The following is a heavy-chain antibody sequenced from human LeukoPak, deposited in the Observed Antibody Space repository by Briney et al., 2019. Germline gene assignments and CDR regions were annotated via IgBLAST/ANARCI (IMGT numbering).Heavy chain of an antibody. D-gene: IGHD5-18*01. CDR2: IIPMYGTA. Sequence: GASVKVSCKASGGTFSSYAISWARQAPGQGLEWMGGIIPMYGTANYAQKFQGRVAITADELTSTAYMELRSLRSDDTAVYYCARDIPTNLYPYSYAHPDYWGQGTLVTVSS. CDR1: GGTFSSYA. J-gene: IGHJ4*02. V-gene: IGHV1-69*13. CDR3: ARDIPTNLYPYSYAHPDY.